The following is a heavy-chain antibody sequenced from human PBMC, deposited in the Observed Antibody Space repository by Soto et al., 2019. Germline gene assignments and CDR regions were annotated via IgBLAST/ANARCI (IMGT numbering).Heavy chain of an antibody. D-gene: IGHD3-10*01. CDR3: ASSQGSGYYYYGMDV. V-gene: IGHV1-3*01. Sequence: GASVKVSCKASGYTFTSYAMHWVRQAPGQRLEWMGWINAGNGNTKYSQKFQGRVTITRDTSASTAYMELSSLRSEDTAVYYCASSQGSGYYYYGMDVWGQGTTVTVSS. CDR2: INAGNGNT. CDR1: GYTFTSYA. J-gene: IGHJ6*02.